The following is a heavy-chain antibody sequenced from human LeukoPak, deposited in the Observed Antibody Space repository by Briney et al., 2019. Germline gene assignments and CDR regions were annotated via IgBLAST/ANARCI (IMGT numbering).Heavy chain of an antibody. J-gene: IGHJ4*02. V-gene: IGHV3-30*04. D-gene: IGHD3-3*01. CDR2: ISYDGSNK. CDR3: ARDYQYYDFWSGYYFH. Sequence: PGGSLRLSCAASGFTFSSYAMHWVRQAPGKGLEWVAVISYDGSNKYYADSVKGRFTISRDNSRNTLYLQMNSLRAEDTAVYYCARDYQYYDFWSGYYFHWGQGTLVTVSS. CDR1: GFTFSSYA.